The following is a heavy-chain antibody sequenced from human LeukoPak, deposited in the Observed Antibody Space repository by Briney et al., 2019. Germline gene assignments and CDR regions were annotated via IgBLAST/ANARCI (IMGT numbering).Heavy chain of an antibody. CDR2: ISASSSVR. CDR1: GFTFNSYS. V-gene: IGHV3-48*04. CDR3: ARDRGGSYSEIDY. J-gene: IGHJ4*02. Sequence: GGSLRLTCTASGFTFNSYSLNWVRHAPGTGLEWVSFISASSSVRYYADSVKGRFTISRDNAKNSLYLQMSSLRAEDTAVYYCARDRGGSYSEIDYWGQGTLVTVSS. D-gene: IGHD1-26*01.